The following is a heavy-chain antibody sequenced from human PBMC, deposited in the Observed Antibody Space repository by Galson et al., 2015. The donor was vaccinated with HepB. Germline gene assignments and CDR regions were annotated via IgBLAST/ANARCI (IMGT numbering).Heavy chain of an antibody. CDR2: IQYDESSK. Sequence: SLRLSCAASGFTFSSYAMSWVRQAPGKGLEWVSFIQYDESSKTYADSVKGRFTISRDNSKNTLFLQMNSLRAEDTALYYCAKDVSGNSGAWGQGTLVTVSS. V-gene: IGHV3-30*02. D-gene: IGHD4-23*01. CDR1: GFTFSSYA. CDR3: AKDVSGNSGA. J-gene: IGHJ5*02.